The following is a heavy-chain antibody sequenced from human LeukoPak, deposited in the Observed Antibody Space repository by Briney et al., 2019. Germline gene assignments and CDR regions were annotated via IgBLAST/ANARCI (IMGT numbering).Heavy chain of an antibody. D-gene: IGHD5-24*01. V-gene: IGHV1-69*13. Sequence: SVKVSCKASGGTFSSYAISWVRQAPGQGLEWMGGIIPIFGTANYAQKFQGRVTITADESTSTAYMELSSLRSEDTAVYYCARVDSTRDSYNCIDYWGQGTLVTVSS. CDR1: GGTFSSYA. CDR2: IIPIFGTA. J-gene: IGHJ4*02. CDR3: ARVDSTRDSYNCIDY.